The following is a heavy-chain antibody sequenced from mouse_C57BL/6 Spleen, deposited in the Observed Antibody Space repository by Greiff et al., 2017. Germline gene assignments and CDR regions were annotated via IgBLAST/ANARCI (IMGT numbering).Heavy chain of an antibody. D-gene: IGHD1-1*01. V-gene: IGHV1-18*01. J-gene: IGHJ2*01. Sequence: VQLQQSGPELVQPGASVTIPCKASGYTFTDYNMDWVKQSHGKSLEWLGDINPNNGGTFYTQMFKGQATLTVDKSSSTAYMEHRSLTSEDTAVYYCARRGYYDGSSLYYLDDWGQGTTRTVSS. CDR2: INPNNGGT. CDR1: GYTFTDYN. CDR3: ARRGYYDGSSLYYLDD.